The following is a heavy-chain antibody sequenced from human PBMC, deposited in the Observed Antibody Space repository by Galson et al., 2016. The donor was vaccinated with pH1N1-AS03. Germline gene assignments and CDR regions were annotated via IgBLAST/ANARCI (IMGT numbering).Heavy chain of an antibody. Sequence: SVKVSCKASGGTFSTYAITWVRQAPGQGLEWMGGIIPIFGTSNYAQKFQGRVTITADESTTTAYLELSGLRSEDTAVYYCAWEYNWSDRQYYYGMDVWGQGTTVIVSS. CDR2: IIPIFGTS. CDR1: GGTFSTYA. V-gene: IGHV1-69*13. D-gene: IGHD1-1*01. J-gene: IGHJ6*02. CDR3: AWEYNWSDRQYYYGMDV.